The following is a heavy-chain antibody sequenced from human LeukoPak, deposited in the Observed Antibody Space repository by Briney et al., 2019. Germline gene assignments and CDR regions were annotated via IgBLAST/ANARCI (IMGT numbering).Heavy chain of an antibody. V-gene: IGHV4-39*01. CDR1: GGSISSGSYY. CDR2: IFYSGST. D-gene: IGHD3-3*01. CDR3: ARLTIVVGGHYTGAPNWLDP. J-gene: IGHJ5*02. Sequence: SETVSLTCTVSGGSISSGSYYWGWIRQPPGKGLEWIGCIFYSGSTYYNPSLKSRVTISVDTSKNQFSLRLSSVTAADTAVYYCARLTIVVGGHYTGAPNWLDPWGQGTLVTVSS.